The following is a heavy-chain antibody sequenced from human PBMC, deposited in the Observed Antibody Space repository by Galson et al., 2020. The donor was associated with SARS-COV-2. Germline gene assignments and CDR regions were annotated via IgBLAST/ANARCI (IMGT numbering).Heavy chain of an antibody. J-gene: IGHJ2*01. CDR1: GASISSYY. CDR2: ISNSGST. Sequence: ASETLSLTCTVSGASISSYYWSWIRQPPGKGLQWIGYISNSGSTNYNPSLKSRVTISVDTSKNLFSLNLNSVTAADTAVYSCARVGSWYPLRNLDLWGRGTLVTVSS. V-gene: IGHV4-59*01. D-gene: IGHD6-13*01. CDR3: ARVGSWYPLRNLDL.